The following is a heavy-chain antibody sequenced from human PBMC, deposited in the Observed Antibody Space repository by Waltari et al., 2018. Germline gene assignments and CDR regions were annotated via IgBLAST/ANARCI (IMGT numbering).Heavy chain of an antibody. J-gene: IGHJ4*02. CDR2: IFDSGAT. V-gene: IGHV4-59*02. Sequence: QVQLQESGPGLVRPSETLSLTCTVSGAAVSDYYWNWLRLPPGKGLEWIGIIFDSGATYYNPSLKSRLTMLMDTSKNQFSLILESVTAADRGLYYCTRGLFGRSWTPYYWGQGTLVTVSS. D-gene: IGHD3-10*01. CDR1: GAAVSDYY. CDR3: TRGLFGRSWTPYY.